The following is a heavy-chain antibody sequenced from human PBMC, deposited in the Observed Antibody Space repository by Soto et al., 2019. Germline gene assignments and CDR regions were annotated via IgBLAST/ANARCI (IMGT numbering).Heavy chain of an antibody. J-gene: IGHJ6*02. CDR1: GGSISSGGYY. CDR3: ARGVYCSGGSCFLGYYYGMDV. D-gene: IGHD2-15*01. Sequence: SETLSLTCTVSGGSISSGGYYWSWIRQHPGKGLEWIGYIYYSGSTYYNPSLKSRVTISVDTSKNQFSLKLSSVTAADTAVYYCARGVYCSGGSCFLGYYYGMDVWGQGTTVTVSS. CDR2: IYYSGST. V-gene: IGHV4-31*03.